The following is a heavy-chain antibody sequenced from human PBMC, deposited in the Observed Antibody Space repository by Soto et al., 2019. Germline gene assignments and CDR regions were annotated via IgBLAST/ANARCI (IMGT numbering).Heavy chain of an antibody. CDR2: ISRDGSTM. CDR3: VGEVASGY. Sequence: QVQLVESGGGVVQPGRSLRLSCAASGVTLSNFGMHWVRQAPGKGLEWVAVISRDGSTMFYADSVKGRFTISRDSSRNTLYLQMNSLRAEDTAVYQCVGEVASGYWGQGTLGTVSS. CDR1: GVTLSNFG. J-gene: IGHJ4*02. D-gene: IGHD3-16*01. V-gene: IGHV3-30*03.